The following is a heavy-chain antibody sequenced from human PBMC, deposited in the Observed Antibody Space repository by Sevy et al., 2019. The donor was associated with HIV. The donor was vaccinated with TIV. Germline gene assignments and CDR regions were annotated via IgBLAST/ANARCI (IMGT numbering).Heavy chain of an antibody. V-gene: IGHV3-7*01. CDR1: GFTFSTYW. J-gene: IGHJ5*02. Sequence: GGSLRLSCAASGFTFSTYWMSWVRQAPGKGLEWVANIKQDGNEKYYVDSVKGRFTISRDNAKNSLYLQMNSLRAEDTAVYYCAKAGYYYDSSGYNWFDPWGQGTLVTVSS. CDR3: AKAGYYYDSSGYNWFDP. D-gene: IGHD3-22*01. CDR2: IKQDGNEK.